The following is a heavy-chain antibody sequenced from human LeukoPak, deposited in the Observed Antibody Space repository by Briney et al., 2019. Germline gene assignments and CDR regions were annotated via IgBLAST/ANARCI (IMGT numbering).Heavy chain of an antibody. J-gene: IGHJ4*02. V-gene: IGHV4-59*01. CDR3: AREFSWSGFFDY. CDR1: GGSIRSYY. CDR2: IYDSGST. Sequence: SETLSLTYTVSGGSIRSYYWSWIRQSPGKGLEWIGYIYDSGSTNYNPSLKSRVTISVDTSKNQFSLKLSSVTAADTAVYYCAREFSWSGFFDYWGQGTLVTVSS. D-gene: IGHD3-3*01.